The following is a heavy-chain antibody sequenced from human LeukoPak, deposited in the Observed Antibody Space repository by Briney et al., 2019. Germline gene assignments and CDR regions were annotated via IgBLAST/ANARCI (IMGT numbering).Heavy chain of an antibody. J-gene: IGHJ4*02. CDR3: ARGPVAGRSGYRY. D-gene: IGHD3-3*01. V-gene: IGHV4-34*01. Sequence: SETLSLTCAVYGGSFSGNYWSWIRQPPGKGLEWIGEINHSGSTNYNPSLKSRVTISVDTSKNQFSLKLSSVTAADTAVYYCARGPVAGRSGYRYWGQGTLVTVSS. CDR1: GGSFSGNY. CDR2: INHSGST.